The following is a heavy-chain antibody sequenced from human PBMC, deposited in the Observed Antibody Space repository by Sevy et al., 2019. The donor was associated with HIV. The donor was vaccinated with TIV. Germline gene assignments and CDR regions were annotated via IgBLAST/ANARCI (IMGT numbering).Heavy chain of an antibody. CDR3: ARDGVPAAKLFDY. Sequence: GGSLRLSCAASGFTFSSYEMNWVRQAPGKGLEWVSYISSSGSSIYYAEPVKGRFTISRDNAKNTVYMQMNSLRVEDTAVYYSARDGVPAAKLFDYWGQGTLVTVSS. D-gene: IGHD2-2*01. CDR2: ISSSGSSI. CDR1: GFTFSSYE. J-gene: IGHJ4*02. V-gene: IGHV3-48*03.